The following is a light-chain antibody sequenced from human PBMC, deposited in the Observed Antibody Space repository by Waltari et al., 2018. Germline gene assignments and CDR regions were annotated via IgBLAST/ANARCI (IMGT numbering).Light chain of an antibody. J-gene: IGKJ2*01. Sequence: IVMTQSPATLSVSPGERVTLSCRASQSVSGNLAWYQQKPGQAPRLLMYGASTRAAGVPNRVSGSGSGTEFTVTISSLQAEDFAVYYCQQYNDWPQTFGQGTKLETK. V-gene: IGKV3-15*01. CDR1: QSVSGN. CDR2: GAS. CDR3: QQYNDWPQT.